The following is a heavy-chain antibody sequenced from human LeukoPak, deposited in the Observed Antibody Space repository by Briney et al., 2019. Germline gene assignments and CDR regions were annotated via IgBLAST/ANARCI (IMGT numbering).Heavy chain of an antibody. Sequence: SETLSLTCTVSGVSISTYYWSWIRQPPGKGLDWIGYIYYSGSTNYNPSLKSRVTISVDTSKNQFSLKLSSVTAADTAVYYCARVRCSGGSCYDFDYWGQGTRSPSPQ. D-gene: IGHD2-15*01. CDR1: GVSISTYY. CDR2: IYYSGST. V-gene: IGHV4-59*01. J-gene: IGHJ4*02. CDR3: ARVRCSGGSCYDFDY.